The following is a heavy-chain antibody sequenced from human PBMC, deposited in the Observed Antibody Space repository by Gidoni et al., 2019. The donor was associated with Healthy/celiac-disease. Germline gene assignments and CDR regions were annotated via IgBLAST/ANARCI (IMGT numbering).Heavy chain of an antibody. CDR1: GGSVSSGSYY. D-gene: IGHD3-16*02. CDR2: IYYSGST. CDR3: ARTYYDYVWGSYRSWYFDY. Sequence: QVQLQESGPGLVQPSETLSLTCTISGGSVSSGSYYWSWIRQPPGKGLEWIGYIYYSGSTNYNPSLKSRVTISVDTSKNQFSLKLSSVTAADTAVYYCARTYYDYVWGSYRSWYFDYWGQGTLVTVSS. V-gene: IGHV4-61*01. J-gene: IGHJ4*02.